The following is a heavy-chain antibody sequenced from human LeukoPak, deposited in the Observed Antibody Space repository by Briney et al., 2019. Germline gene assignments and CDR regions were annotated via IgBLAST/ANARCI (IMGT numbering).Heavy chain of an antibody. CDR1: GYTFTSYG. CDR3: ARDPPRYISSSSWFDP. CDR2: ISAYNGNT. D-gene: IGHD6-6*01. J-gene: IGHJ5*02. Sequence: ASVKVSCKASGYTFTSYGISWVRQAPGQGLEWMGWISAYNGNTNYAQKLQGRVTMTTDTSTSTAYMELRSLRSDDTAVYYCARDPPRYISSSSWFDPWGQGTLVTVSS. V-gene: IGHV1-18*01.